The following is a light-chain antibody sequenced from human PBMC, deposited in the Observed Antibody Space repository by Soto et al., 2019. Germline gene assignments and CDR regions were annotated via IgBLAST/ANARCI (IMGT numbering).Light chain of an antibody. CDR1: QTIYNN. Sequence: LVMTRAPGTLSVSPWERATLSCRASQTIYNNVAWYQKRPGQAPRLLIYHTSSRATGIPARFSGSGSGTEFTLTISSLQSEDFAVYYCQQRSNWPPSTFGQGTRLEI. J-gene: IGKJ5*01. CDR2: HTS. CDR3: QQRSNWPPST. V-gene: IGKV3-15*01.